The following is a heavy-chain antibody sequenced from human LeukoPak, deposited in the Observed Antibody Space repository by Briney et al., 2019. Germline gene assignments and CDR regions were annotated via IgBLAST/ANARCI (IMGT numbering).Heavy chain of an antibody. Sequence: GGSLRLSCAASGFTVSSNYMSWVRQAPGKGLDWVSVIYSGGSTYYADSVKGRFTISRDNSKNTLYLQMNSLRAEDTAVYYCARIPIVVITSGGYWGQGTLVTVSS. D-gene: IGHD3-22*01. V-gene: IGHV3-53*01. CDR1: GFTVSSNY. J-gene: IGHJ4*02. CDR3: ARIPIVVITSGGY. CDR2: IYSGGST.